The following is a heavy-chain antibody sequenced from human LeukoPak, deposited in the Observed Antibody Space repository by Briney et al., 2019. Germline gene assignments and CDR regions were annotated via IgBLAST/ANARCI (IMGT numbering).Heavy chain of an antibody. CDR3: ARGYYYDSSGYFDY. D-gene: IGHD3-22*01. V-gene: IGHV1-18*01. CDR1: GYTFTSYG. CDR2: TSAYSGNA. J-gene: IGHJ4*02. Sequence: GASVKVSCKASGYTFTSYGISWVRQAPGQGLEWMGWTSAYSGNANYAQKLQGRVTMTTDTSTSTAYMELRSLRSDDTAVYYCARGYYYDSSGYFDYWGQGTLVTVSS.